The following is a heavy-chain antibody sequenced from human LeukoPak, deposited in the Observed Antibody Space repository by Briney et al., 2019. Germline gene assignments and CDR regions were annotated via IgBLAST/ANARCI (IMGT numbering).Heavy chain of an antibody. V-gene: IGHV3-49*04. Sequence: PGRSLRLSCAASGFTFGDYAKSWVRQAPGKGLEWVGFIRSETYGGAPDYGASVRGRFTIYRDDSKSIAYLQMNSLEIEDTAMYYWARVGIAIIGPEPGDYWGQGTLVTGSS. CDR3: ARVGIAIIGPEPGDY. D-gene: IGHD1-14*01. CDR1: GFTFGDYA. CDR2: IRSETYGGAP. J-gene: IGHJ4*02.